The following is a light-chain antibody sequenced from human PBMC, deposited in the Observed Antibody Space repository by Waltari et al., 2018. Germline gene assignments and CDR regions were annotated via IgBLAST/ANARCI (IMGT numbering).Light chain of an antibody. V-gene: IGLV1-44*01. Sequence: QSVLTQPPSASGTTGQRVTISCSGRTSNIGSNTVHWYQQLPGTAPKPLTYSHNHRPSGVPHRFAGSKSGTSASLAISGLQSDDESDYYCAAWYDSLNGVVFGGGTKLTVL. CDR1: TSNIGSNT. J-gene: IGLJ2*01. CDR3: AAWYDSLNGVV. CDR2: SHN.